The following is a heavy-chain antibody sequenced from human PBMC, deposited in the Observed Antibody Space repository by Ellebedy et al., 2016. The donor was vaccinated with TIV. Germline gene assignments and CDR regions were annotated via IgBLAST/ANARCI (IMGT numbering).Heavy chain of an antibody. CDR2: ITGSGSRT. J-gene: IGHJ4*02. CDR1: GFTFSSYA. Sequence: PGGSLRLSCAASGFTFSSYAMSWVRQAPGKGLEWVSTITGSGSRTDYADSVKGRFTFSRDHSKNTLYLHMNGLRAEDTAVYHWSKGTQWLGRSCFDYWGQGTLVTVSS. D-gene: IGHD6-19*01. CDR3: SKGTQWLGRSCFDY. V-gene: IGHV3-23*01.